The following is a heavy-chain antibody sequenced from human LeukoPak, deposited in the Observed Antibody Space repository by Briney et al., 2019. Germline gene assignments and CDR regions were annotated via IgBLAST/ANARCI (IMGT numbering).Heavy chain of an antibody. CDR3: VKGAMGLSYLPDY. Sequence: GGSLRLSCSASGFTFSSYAMHWVRQAPGKGLEYVSAITSNGGSTYYADSVKARFTISRDNSNNTLYLQMSSLRAEDTAVYYCVKGAMGLSYLPDYWGQGTLVTVSS. D-gene: IGHD3-3*01. V-gene: IGHV3-64D*09. CDR1: GFTFSSYA. CDR2: ITSNGGST. J-gene: IGHJ4*02.